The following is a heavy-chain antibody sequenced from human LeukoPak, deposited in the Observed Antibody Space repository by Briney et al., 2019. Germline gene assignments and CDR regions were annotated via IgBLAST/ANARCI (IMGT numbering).Heavy chain of an antibody. D-gene: IGHD3-22*01. CDR3: AARPSYHYDSSGYQFDY. Sequence: SVKVSCKASGFTFTSSAVQWVRQARGQRLEWIGWIVVGSGNTNYAQKFQERVTITRDMSTSTAYMELSSLRSEDTAVYYCAARPSYHYDSSGYQFDYWGQGTLVTVSS. CDR1: GFTFTSSA. V-gene: IGHV1-58*01. J-gene: IGHJ4*02. CDR2: IVVGSGNT.